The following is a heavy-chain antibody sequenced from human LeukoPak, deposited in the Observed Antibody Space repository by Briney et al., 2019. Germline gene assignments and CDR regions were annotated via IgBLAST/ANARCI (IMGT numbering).Heavy chain of an antibody. CDR1: GFTFSSYG. V-gene: IGHV3-30*02. J-gene: IGHJ4*02. D-gene: IGHD2-2*02. Sequence: GGSLRLSCAASGFTFSSYGMHWVRQAPGKGLEWVAFIRYDGSNKYYADSVKGRFTISRDNSKNTLYLQMNSLRAEDTAVYYCAKDPKRYCSSTSCYTLDYWGQGTLVTVSS. CDR3: AKDPKRYCSSTSCYTLDY. CDR2: IRYDGSNK.